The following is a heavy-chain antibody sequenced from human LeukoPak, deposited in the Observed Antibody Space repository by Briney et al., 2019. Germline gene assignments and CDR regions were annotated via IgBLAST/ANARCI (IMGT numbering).Heavy chain of an antibody. V-gene: IGHV1-69*05. CDR1: RGTFSSYA. CDR3: AGRDSTGTSDY. J-gene: IGHJ4*02. Sequence: SVKVSCKASRGTFSSYAISWVRQAPGQGLEWMGRIIPIFGTANYAQKFQGRVTITTDESTSTAYMELSSLRSEDTAVYYCAGRDSTGTSDYWGQGTLVTVSS. CDR2: IIPIFGTA. D-gene: IGHD4-17*01.